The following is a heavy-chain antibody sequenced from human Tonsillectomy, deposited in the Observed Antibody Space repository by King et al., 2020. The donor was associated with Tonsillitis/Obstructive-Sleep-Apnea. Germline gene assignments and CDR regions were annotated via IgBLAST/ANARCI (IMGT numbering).Heavy chain of an antibody. V-gene: IGHV3-30*04. CDR2: ISYDGSKK. D-gene: IGHD2-2*01. J-gene: IGHJ5*02. CDR1: GFTFSSYA. Sequence: VQLVESGGGVVQPGRSLRLSCAASGFTFSSYAMHWVRQAPGKGLEWVADISYDGSKKYYADSVKSRFSISRDNSKNTLYVQMNSLRAEDTAVYYCARDRIRDRVVVPAGWFDPWGQGTRVTVPS. CDR3: ARDRIRDRVVVPAGWFDP.